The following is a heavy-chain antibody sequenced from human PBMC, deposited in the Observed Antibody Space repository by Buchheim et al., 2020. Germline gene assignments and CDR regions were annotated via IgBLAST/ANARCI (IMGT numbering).Heavy chain of an antibody. CDR2: IYHSGST. CDR3: ARHSSSKRGFDP. CDR1: GGSISSGGYS. Sequence: QRQLQESGPGLVKPSETLSLTCAVSGGSISSGGYSWSWIRQPPGKGLEWIGYIYHSGSTYYNPSLKSRVTISVDRSKNQFSLKLSSVTAADTAVYYCARHSSSKRGFDPWGQGTL. V-gene: IGHV4-30-2*01. D-gene: IGHD6-13*01. J-gene: IGHJ5*02.